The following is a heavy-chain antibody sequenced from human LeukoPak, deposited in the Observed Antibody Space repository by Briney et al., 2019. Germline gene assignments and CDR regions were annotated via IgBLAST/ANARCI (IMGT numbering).Heavy chain of an antibody. CDR3: AKKMTPRAFDI. J-gene: IGHJ3*02. CDR2: ISTGGGVT. D-gene: IGHD2-15*01. Sequence: GGSLRLSCAASGFTFSNYAMSWVRQAPGKGLEWVSGISTGGGVTYYADSVKGRFTMSRDNSKNTLFLQMNSLRAEDTAVYYCAKKMTPRAFDIWGQGTMVAVSS. CDR1: GFTFSNYA. V-gene: IGHV3-23*01.